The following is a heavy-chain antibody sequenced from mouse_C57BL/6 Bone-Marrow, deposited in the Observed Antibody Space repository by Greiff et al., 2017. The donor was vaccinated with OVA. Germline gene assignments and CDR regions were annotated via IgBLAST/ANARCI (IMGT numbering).Heavy chain of an antibody. CDR2: IDPSDSYT. J-gene: IGHJ3*01. Sequence: QVQLQQPGAELVKPGASVKLSCKASGYTFTSYCMQWVKQRPGQGLEWIGEIDPSDSYTNYNQKFKGKATLTVETSSSTAYMQLSSRTSEDSAVYYCARSRRSFAYWGQGTLVTVSA. CDR3: ARSRRSFAY. D-gene: IGHD1-2*01. V-gene: IGHV1-50*01. CDR1: GYTFTSYC.